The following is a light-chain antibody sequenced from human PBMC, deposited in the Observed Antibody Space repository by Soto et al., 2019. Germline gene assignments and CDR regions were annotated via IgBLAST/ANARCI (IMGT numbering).Light chain of an antibody. CDR1: ASDVGDYIY. J-gene: IGLJ1*01. CDR2: DVN. CDR3: CSFAGSHTLYV. Sequence: QSVLTQPRSVSGSPEQSVTISCTGSASDVGDYIYVSWYQRHPGKAPKLVIYDVNKRPSGVPDRFSGSKSGNAASLTISGLQAEDEADYYCCSFAGSHTLYVFGTGTKVTVL. V-gene: IGLV2-11*01.